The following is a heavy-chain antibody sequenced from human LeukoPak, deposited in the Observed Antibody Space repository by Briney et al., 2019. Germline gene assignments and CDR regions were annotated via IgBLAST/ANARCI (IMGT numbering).Heavy chain of an antibody. CDR1: GYTFTDYY. CDR2: INPNSGGT. D-gene: IGHD3-10*01. Sequence: ASVKVSCKASGYTFTDYYMHWVRQAPGQGLEWMGWINPNSGGTNYAQKFQGRVTMTRDTSISTAYMDLSRLRSDDTAVYYCARDRTTMIRGIYTGGYWGQGTLVTVSS. J-gene: IGHJ4*02. V-gene: IGHV1-2*02. CDR3: ARDRTTMIRGIYTGGY.